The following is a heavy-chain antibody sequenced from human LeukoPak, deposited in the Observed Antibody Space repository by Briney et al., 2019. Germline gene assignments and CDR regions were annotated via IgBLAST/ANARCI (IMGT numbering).Heavy chain of an antibody. Sequence: GGSLRLSCAASGFTVNSDYMSWVRQAPGKGLEWVSVLYSGGSTYYADSVKGRFTISRDNSKNTLYLQMNSLRAEDTAVYYCARTTEGGYSYGYFYYYYMDVWGKGTTVTISS. D-gene: IGHD5-18*01. CDR1: GFTVNSDY. V-gene: IGHV3-66*01. CDR3: ARTTEGGYSYGYFYYYYMDV. J-gene: IGHJ6*03. CDR2: LYSGGST.